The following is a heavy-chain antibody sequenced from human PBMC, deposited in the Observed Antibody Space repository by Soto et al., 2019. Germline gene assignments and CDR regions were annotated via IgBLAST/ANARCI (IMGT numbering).Heavy chain of an antibody. V-gene: IGHV4-59*01. CDR2: IYYSGST. CDR1: GGSISSYY. D-gene: IGHD3-22*01. Sequence: SETLSLTCPCSGGSISSYYWSWIRQPPGKGLGWIGYIYYSGSTNYNPSLKSRVSISVDTSKNQFSLKLSSVTAADTAVYYCARDATYYYDSSGYYERHFDYWGQGTLVTVS. CDR3: ARDATYYYDSSGYYERHFDY. J-gene: IGHJ4*02.